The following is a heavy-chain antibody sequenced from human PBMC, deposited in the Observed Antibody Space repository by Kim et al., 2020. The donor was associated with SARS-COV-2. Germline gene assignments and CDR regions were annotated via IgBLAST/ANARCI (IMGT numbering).Heavy chain of an antibody. V-gene: IGHV3-23*01. CDR3: AKNPQDYGSGSYYFKGDY. J-gene: IGHJ4*02. CDR1: GFTFSSYA. CDR2: ISGSGGST. Sequence: GGSLRLSCAASGFTFSSYAMSWVRQAPGKGLEWVSAISGSGGSTYYADSVKGRFTISRDNSKNTLYLQMNSLRAEDTAVYYCAKNPQDYGSGSYYFKGDYWDQGTLVTVSS. D-gene: IGHD3-10*01.